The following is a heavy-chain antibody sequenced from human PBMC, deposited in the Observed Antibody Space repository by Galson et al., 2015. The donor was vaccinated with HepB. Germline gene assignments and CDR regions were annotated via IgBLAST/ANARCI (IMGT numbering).Heavy chain of an antibody. CDR1: GFTFSSYA. CDR2: ISYDGSNK. CDR3: ARERRWLQLRGYYGMDV. V-gene: IGHV3-30-3*01. Sequence: SLRLSCAASGFTFSSYAMHWVRQAPGKGLEWVAVISYDGSNKYYADSVKGRFTISRDNSKNTLYLQMNSLRAEDTAVYYCARERRWLQLRGYYGMDVWGQGTTVTVSS. J-gene: IGHJ6*02. D-gene: IGHD5-24*01.